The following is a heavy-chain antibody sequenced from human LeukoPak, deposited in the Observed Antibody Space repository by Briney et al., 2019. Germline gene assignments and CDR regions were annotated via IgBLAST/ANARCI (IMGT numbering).Heavy chain of an antibody. Sequence: GGSLRLSCAASGFTFSSYAMSWARQAPGKGLEWVSAISGSGGSTYYADSVKGRFTISRDNSKNTLYLQMNSLRAEETAVYYCAKVDLWSGYYTGIEYWGQGTLVTVSS. CDR1: GFTFSSYA. V-gene: IGHV3-23*01. J-gene: IGHJ4*02. CDR2: ISGSGGST. CDR3: AKVDLWSGYYTGIEY. D-gene: IGHD3-3*01.